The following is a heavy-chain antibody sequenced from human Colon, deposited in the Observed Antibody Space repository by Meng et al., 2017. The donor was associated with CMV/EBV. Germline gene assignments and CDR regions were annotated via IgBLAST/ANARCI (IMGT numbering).Heavy chain of an antibody. CDR2: ISGSGGST. J-gene: IGHJ4*01. V-gene: IGHV3-23*01. Sequence: GGSLRLSCAASGFTFSSYAMSWVRQAPGKGLEWVSAISGSGGSTYYADSVKGRFTISRDNAKQTLYLEMNNLRAEDTAVYYCASRYSYVGFWGHGTLVTVSS. CDR1: GFTFSSYA. CDR3: ASRYSYVGF. D-gene: IGHD5-12*01.